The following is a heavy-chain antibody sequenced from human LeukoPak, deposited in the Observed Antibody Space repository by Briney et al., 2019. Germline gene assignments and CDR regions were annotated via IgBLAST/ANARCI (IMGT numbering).Heavy chain of an antibody. CDR2: IKSKTDGGTT. V-gene: IGHV3-15*01. CDR1: GFTFNNAW. J-gene: IGHJ4*02. CDR3: TTHLYSGSYSDY. Sequence: GGSLRLSCAASGFTFNNAWMSWVRQAPAKGLEWVGRIKSKTDGGTTDYAAPVKGRFTISRDDSKNTLYLQMNSLKTADTALYYCTTHLYSGSYSDYWGQGTLVTVSS. D-gene: IGHD1-26*01.